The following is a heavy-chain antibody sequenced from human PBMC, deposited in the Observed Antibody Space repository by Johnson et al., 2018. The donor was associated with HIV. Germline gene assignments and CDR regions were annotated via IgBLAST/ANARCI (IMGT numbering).Heavy chain of an antibody. Sequence: SGFTFSHYAMHWVRQAPGKGLEWVSVIYIDDSTYYADSVKGRFTISRDNSKNTLYLQMNSLRAEDTALYYCASVYYDILTGYYYDAFDIWGQGTMVTVSS. CDR3: ASVYYDILTGYYYDAFDI. D-gene: IGHD3-9*01. CDR1: GFTFSHYA. CDR2: IYIDDST. J-gene: IGHJ3*02. V-gene: IGHV3-NL1*01.